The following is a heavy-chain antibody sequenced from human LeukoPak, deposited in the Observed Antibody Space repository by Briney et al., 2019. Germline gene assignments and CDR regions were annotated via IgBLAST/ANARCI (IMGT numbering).Heavy chain of an antibody. CDR3: TTRTLSYYYYGMDV. V-gene: IGHV3-23*01. CDR1: GFTFDNYA. D-gene: IGHD1-14*01. Sequence: PGGSLRLSCAASGFTFDNYAMGWVRQAPGKGLEWVSTISGSGGSIYYPDSVKGRFTMSRDNSKNTLYLQMNSLKTEDTAVYYCTTRTLSYYYYGMDVWGQGTTVTVSS. CDR2: ISGSGGSI. J-gene: IGHJ6*02.